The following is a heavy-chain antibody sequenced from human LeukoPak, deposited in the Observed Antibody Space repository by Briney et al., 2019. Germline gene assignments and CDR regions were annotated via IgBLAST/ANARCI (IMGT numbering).Heavy chain of an antibody. CDR3: AKDARPSY. Sequence: PGGSMRLSCAASGFTSSSSSISWVRQAPRKWLEWVSSITSGGGSTYYADSVKGRFTISRDNSKNTLYLQMNSLRADDTAVYYCAKDARPSYGGQGNLVTVSS. J-gene: IGHJ4*02. V-gene: IGHV3-23*01. CDR1: GFTSSSSS. CDR2: ITSGGGST.